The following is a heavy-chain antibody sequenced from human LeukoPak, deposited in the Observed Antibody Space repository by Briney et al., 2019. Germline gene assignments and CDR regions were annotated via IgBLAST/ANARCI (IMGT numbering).Heavy chain of an antibody. CDR2: TYYRSKWFY. D-gene: IGHD3-10*01. Sequence: SQTLSLTCAISGDSVSSNSAAWHWIRQSPSRGLEWLGRTYYRSKWFYDYAVSVKSRITINPDTSKNQFSLLLNSVTPEDTAVYYCTRDSGLGNDAFDVWGQGTMVTVSS. CDR3: TRDSGLGNDAFDV. J-gene: IGHJ3*01. V-gene: IGHV6-1*01. CDR1: GDSVSSNSAA.